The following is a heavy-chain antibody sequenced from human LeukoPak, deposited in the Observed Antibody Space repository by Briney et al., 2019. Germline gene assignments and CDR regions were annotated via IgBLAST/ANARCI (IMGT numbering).Heavy chain of an antibody. Sequence: GGXLXLSCXASGFTFSSYSMNWVRQAPGKGLEWVSSISSSSSYIYYADSVKGRFTISRDNAKNSLYLQMNSLRAEDTAVYYCARTAAGPGYSYDYWGQGTLVTVSS. D-gene: IGHD5-18*01. J-gene: IGHJ4*02. V-gene: IGHV3-21*01. CDR3: ARTAAGPGYSYDY. CDR1: GFTFSSYS. CDR2: ISSSSSYI.